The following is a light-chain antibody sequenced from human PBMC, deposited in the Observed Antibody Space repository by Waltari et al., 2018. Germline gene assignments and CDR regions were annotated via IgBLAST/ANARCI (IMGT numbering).Light chain of an antibody. J-gene: IGKJ4*01. CDR2: AAS. V-gene: IGKV1-39*01. CDR3: QQSYSTPLT. Sequence: DIQMTQSPSSLSASVGNGVTFTCRASQSISSYLNWYQQKPGKAPKLLIYAASSLQSGVPSRFSGSGSGTDFTLTISSLQPEDFATYYCQQSYSTPLTFGGGTKVEIK. CDR1: QSISSY.